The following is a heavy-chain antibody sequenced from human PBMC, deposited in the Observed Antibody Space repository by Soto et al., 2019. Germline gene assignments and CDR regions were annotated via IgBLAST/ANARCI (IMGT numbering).Heavy chain of an antibody. V-gene: IGHV4-31*03. Sequence: QVHLQESGPGLVKPSQTLSLTCSVSGDSINSGGYCWYWIRQHPGEGLEYMGYVYYSGRTSYNPSLKNRISISLDTSQNQVSLKLTSVTAADTAVYYCARFAEPAVRRASDHYYKDVWGKGTSVTVS. CDR3: ARFAEPAVRRASDHYYKDV. CDR2: VYYSGRT. J-gene: IGHJ6*03. D-gene: IGHD2-2*01. CDR1: GDSINSGGYC.